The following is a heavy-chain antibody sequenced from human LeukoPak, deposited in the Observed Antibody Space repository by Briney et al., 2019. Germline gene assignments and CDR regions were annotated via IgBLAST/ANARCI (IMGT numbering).Heavy chain of an antibody. Sequence: PGGSLRLSCAATGVTFSTYGMHWVRQAPGKGLEWVAVIWSDGNNKFYADSVKGRFTFSRDNSRNTLSQQMNSLRAEDTAVYYCVKERGPFDAFDIWGQGTMVTVSS. V-gene: IGHV3-33*06. CDR1: GVTFSTYG. J-gene: IGHJ3*02. CDR3: VKERGPFDAFDI. CDR2: IWSDGNNK.